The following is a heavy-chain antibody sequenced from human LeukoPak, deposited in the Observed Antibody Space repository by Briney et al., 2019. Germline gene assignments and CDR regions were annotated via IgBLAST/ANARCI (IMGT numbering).Heavy chain of an antibody. CDR1: GGTFSSYA. CDR2: IIPIFETA. Sequence: SVKVSCKTSGGTFSSYAITWVRQAPGQGLEWMGGIIPIFETANYAQKFQGRVTITADESTNTAYMEMSSLKSEDTAIYYCARGKPASGSFYKDQYHYMDVWGKGTAVTISS. D-gene: IGHD1-26*01. V-gene: IGHV1-69*13. J-gene: IGHJ6*03. CDR3: ARGKPASGSFYKDQYHYMDV.